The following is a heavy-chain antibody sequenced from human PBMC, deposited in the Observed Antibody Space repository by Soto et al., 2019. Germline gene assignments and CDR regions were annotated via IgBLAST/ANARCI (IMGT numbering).Heavy chain of an antibody. CDR3: ARERDSLLAASYYFDH. Sequence: QVQLQQWGAGLLKPSETLSLTCAVSGGTLNGNFWGWIRQPPGKGLEWIGEIKPNGDTNYNSSLKSRLTISVDTPKNQFSLKLTSVTAADTAVYYCARERDSLLAASYYFDHWGQGTVVTVSS. D-gene: IGHD5-12*01. CDR1: GGTLNGNF. J-gene: IGHJ4*02. V-gene: IGHV4-34*01. CDR2: IKPNGDT.